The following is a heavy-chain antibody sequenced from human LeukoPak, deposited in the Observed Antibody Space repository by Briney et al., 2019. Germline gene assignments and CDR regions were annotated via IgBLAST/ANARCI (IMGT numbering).Heavy chain of an antibody. Sequence: SETLSLTCTVSGGSVSSGSYYWNCIRQPPGKGLEWIGEINHSGSTNYNPSLKSRVTISVDTSKNQFSLKLSSVTAADTAVYYCARNAWRNAFDIWGQGTMVTVSS. CDR1: GGSVSSGSYY. J-gene: IGHJ3*02. CDR2: INHSGST. V-gene: IGHV4-61*01. D-gene: IGHD3-3*01. CDR3: ARNAWRNAFDI.